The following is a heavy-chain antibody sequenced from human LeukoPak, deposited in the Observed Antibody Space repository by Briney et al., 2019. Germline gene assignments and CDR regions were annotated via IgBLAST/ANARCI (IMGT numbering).Heavy chain of an antibody. CDR1: GGSISSYY. V-gene: IGHV4-59*12. CDR3: ARETDFGVVTN. D-gene: IGHD3-3*01. CDR2: IYYSGST. J-gene: IGHJ4*02. Sequence: SETLSFTCTVSGGSISSYYWSWIRQPPGKGLEWIEYIYYSGSTNYNPSLKSRVTISVDTSKNQFSLQLNSVTPEDTAVYYCARETDFGVVTNWGQGTLVTVSS.